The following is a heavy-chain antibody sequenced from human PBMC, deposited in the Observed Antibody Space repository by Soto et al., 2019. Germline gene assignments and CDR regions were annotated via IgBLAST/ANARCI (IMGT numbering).Heavy chain of an antibody. V-gene: IGHV3-33*01. CDR1: GVTFSSYG. Sequence: GGSLRVSCAAAGVTFSSYGMHWVRQAQGKGLQWVAVISYDGSTKYYADSVKGRFTISRDNSKNTLYLQMNSLRAEDTAVYYCATDGIHSSSWSLYYFDYWGQGTLVTVSS. CDR2: ISYDGSTK. D-gene: IGHD6-13*01. J-gene: IGHJ4*02. CDR3: ATDGIHSSSWSLYYFDY.